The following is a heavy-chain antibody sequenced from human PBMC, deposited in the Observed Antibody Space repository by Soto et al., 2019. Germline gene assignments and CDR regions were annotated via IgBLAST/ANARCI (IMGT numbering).Heavy chain of an antibody. D-gene: IGHD6-19*01. CDR1: GFTFSNYV. J-gene: IGHJ4*02. CDR2: IWYDGRNK. V-gene: IGHV3-33*01. CDR3: ARSVEGHFDY. Sequence: GGSLRLSCAASGFTFSNYVMHWVRQAPGKGLEWVAVIWYDGRNKYYADSLKGRFTISRDNSKNTLYLQMNSLRVEDTAVYYCARSVEGHFDYWGQGALVTVSS.